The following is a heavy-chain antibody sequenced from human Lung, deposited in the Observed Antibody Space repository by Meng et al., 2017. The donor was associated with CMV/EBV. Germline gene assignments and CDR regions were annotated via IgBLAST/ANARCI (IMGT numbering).Heavy chain of an antibody. V-gene: IGHV4-59*01. Sequence: SKTLSLXCTVSGGSISSYYWSWIRQPPGKGLEWIGYIYYSGSTNYNPSLKSRVTISVDTSKNQFSLKLSSVTAADTAVYYCARDLGYCSSTSCYYYYGMDVWGQGXTVTVSS. J-gene: IGHJ6*02. D-gene: IGHD2-2*01. CDR1: GGSISSYY. CDR2: IYYSGST. CDR3: ARDLGYCSSTSCYYYYGMDV.